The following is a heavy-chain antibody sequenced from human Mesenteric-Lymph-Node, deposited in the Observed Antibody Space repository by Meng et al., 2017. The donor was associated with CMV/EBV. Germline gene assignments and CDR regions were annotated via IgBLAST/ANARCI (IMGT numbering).Heavy chain of an antibody. CDR3: ARDADGSGPYYKRFDP. CDR1: GFIFSSYA. CDR2: ISYDGGRR. D-gene: IGHD3-10*01. V-gene: IGHV3-30*03. Sequence: GGSLRLSCAVSGFIFSSYAMHWVRQAPGKGLEWVAFISYDGGRRFYADSVMGRFTISRDNSKNTLYLEMNSLRAEDTAMYYCARDADGSGPYYKRFDPWGQGTLVTVSS. J-gene: IGHJ5*02.